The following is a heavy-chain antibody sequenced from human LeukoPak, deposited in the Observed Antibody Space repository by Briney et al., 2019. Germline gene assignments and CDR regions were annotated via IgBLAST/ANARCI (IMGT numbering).Heavy chain of an antibody. D-gene: IGHD6-19*01. J-gene: IGHJ4*02. CDR3: ARRAVAWDFDY. CDR2: ISAYNGNT. CDR1: GYTFTSYG. V-gene: IGHV1-18*01. Sequence: GASAKASCKASGYTFTSYGISWVRQAPGQGLEWMGWISAYNGNTNYAQTLQGRVTMTTDTSTSTAYMELRSLRSDDTAVYYCARRAVAWDFDYWGQGTLVTVSS.